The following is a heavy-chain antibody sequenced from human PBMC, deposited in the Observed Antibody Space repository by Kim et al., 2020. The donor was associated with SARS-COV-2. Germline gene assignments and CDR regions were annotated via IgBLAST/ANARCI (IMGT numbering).Heavy chain of an antibody. Sequence: SETLSLTCTVSGGSISSGGYYWSWIRQHPGKGLEWIGYIYYSGSTYYNPSLKSRVTISVDTSKNQFSLKLSSVTAAATAVYYCARTTYCSGGSCYVFDYWGQGTLVTVSS. CDR3: ARTTYCSGGSCYVFDY. CDR1: GGSISSGGYY. D-gene: IGHD2-15*01. CDR2: IYYSGST. J-gene: IGHJ4*02. V-gene: IGHV4-31*03.